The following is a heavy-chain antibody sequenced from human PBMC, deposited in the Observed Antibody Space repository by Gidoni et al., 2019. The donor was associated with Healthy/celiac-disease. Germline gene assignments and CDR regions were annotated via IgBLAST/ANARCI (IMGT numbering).Heavy chain of an antibody. J-gene: IGHJ4*02. Sequence: QVQLQESGPGLVKPSQTLSLTCPVSGGSISSGSYYWSWIRQPAGKGLEWIGRIYTSGSTNYNPSLKSRVTISVDTSKNQFSLKLSSVTAADTAVYYCARDWTGYSSGWYDYFDYWGQGTLVTVSS. CDR2: IYTSGST. D-gene: IGHD6-19*01. CDR1: GGSISSGSYY. CDR3: ARDWTGYSSGWYDYFDY. V-gene: IGHV4-61*02.